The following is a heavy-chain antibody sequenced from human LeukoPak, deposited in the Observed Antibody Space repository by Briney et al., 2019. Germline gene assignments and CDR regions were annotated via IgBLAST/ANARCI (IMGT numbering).Heavy chain of an antibody. Sequence: PAASVKVSCKASGYTFTGYYMHWVRQAPGQGLEWMGWINPNSGGTNCAQKFQDRVTMTRDTSISTAYMELSRLRSDDTAVYYCARLCGAACYAPASDYWGQGTLVTVSS. J-gene: IGHJ4*02. V-gene: IGHV1-2*02. CDR3: ARLCGAACYAPASDY. CDR2: INPNSGGT. CDR1: GYTFTGYY. D-gene: IGHD2-21*02.